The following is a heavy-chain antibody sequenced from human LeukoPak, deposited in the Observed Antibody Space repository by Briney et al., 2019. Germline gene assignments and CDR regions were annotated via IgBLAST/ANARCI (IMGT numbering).Heavy chain of an antibody. Sequence: ASVKVSCKASGYTFSSYGISWVRQAPGQGLEWMGWIIAYNGNTNYAQKFQGRVTMTRDTSTSTVYMELSSLRSEDTAVYYCARAAAGTTNYYYYMDVWGKGTTVTVSS. J-gene: IGHJ6*03. D-gene: IGHD6-13*01. CDR2: IIAYNGNT. CDR1: GYTFSSYG. CDR3: ARAAAGTTNYYYYMDV. V-gene: IGHV1-18*01.